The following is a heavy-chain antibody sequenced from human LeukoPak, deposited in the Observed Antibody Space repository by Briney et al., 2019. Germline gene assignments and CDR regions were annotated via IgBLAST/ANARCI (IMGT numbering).Heavy chain of an antibody. CDR1: GFTFSSYW. V-gene: IGHV3-66*02. CDR2: IYSGGST. Sequence: GGSLRLSCEASGFTFSSYWMSWVRQAPGKGLEWVSVIYSGGSTYYADSVKGRFTISRDNSKNTLYLQMNSLRAEDTAVYYCARVNVDTAMAPFFDYWGQGILVTVSS. J-gene: IGHJ4*02. D-gene: IGHD5-18*01. CDR3: ARVNVDTAMAPFFDY.